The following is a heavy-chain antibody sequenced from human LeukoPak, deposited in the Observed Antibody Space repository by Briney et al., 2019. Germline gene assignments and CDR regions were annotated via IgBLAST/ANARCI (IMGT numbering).Heavy chain of an antibody. D-gene: IGHD2-2*03. CDR2: IIPIFGTA. CDR1: GGTFSSYA. V-gene: IGHV1-69*13. CDR3: ARDSPPAILAMDDYNWFDP. J-gene: IGHJ5*02. Sequence: ASVKVSCKASGGTFSSYAISWVRQTPGQGLEWMGGIIPIFGTANYAQKFQGRVTITADESTSTAYMELSSLRSEDTAVYYCARDSPPAILAMDDYNWFDPWGQGTLVTVSS.